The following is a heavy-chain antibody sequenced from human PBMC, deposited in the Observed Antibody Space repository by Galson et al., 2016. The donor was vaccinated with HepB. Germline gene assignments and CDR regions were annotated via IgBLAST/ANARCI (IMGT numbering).Heavy chain of an antibody. Sequence: QSGAEVKKPGESLEISCKTSGYSFTSYWIGWVRQMPGKGLEWMGIIYPGESDARYNRSFQGQVTISADKSINTAYLQWSSLKASDTAIYYCAAVPGRQKHNYYGMAFWGQGTSVTVSS. CDR3: AAVPGRQKHNYYGMAF. CDR1: GYSFTSYW. V-gene: IGHV5-51*01. CDR2: IYPGESDA. D-gene: IGHD6-13*01. J-gene: IGHJ6*02.